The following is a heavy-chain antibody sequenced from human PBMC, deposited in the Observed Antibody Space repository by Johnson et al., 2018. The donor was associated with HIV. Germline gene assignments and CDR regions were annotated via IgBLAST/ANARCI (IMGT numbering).Heavy chain of an antibody. CDR1: GFSFSDHF. Sequence: EVQLVESGGGLIQPGGSLRLSCVGSGFSFSDHFMDWVRQAPGKGLEWVGRIRNKPSSYSTEYAASVKGRFTVSRDDSKNSLYLEMNSLRAEDTALYYCARDANYDYVWADSGDAFDIWGQGTMVTVSS. D-gene: IGHD3-16*01. V-gene: IGHV3-72*01. CDR3: ARDANYDYVWADSGDAFDI. J-gene: IGHJ3*02. CDR2: IRNKPSSYST.